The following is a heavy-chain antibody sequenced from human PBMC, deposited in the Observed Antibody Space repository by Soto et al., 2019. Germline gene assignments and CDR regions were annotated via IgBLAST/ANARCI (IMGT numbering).Heavy chain of an antibody. J-gene: IGHJ4*02. CDR3: AKELTQVAGTMADY. V-gene: IGHV3-66*01. CDR1: GFTVSSKY. D-gene: IGHD6-19*01. CDR2: IQSGGTT. Sequence: PGGSLRLSCAASGFTVSSKYMTWVRQAPGKGLEWVSLIQSGGTTYYADSVKGRFTISRDTSENTLHLQMDSLRVEDTAVYYCAKELTQVAGTMADYWGQGTLVTVSS.